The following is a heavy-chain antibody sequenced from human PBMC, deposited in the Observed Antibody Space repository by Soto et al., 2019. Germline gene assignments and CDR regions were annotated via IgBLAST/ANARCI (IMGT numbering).Heavy chain of an antibody. J-gene: IGHJ4*02. V-gene: IGHV4-59*11. CDR2: IHHTGST. D-gene: IGHD1-26*01. CDR3: MRSAWGAH. Sequence: ETLSLTCTVSGASITSHYCSWVRQPPGKGLEWIGYIHHTGSTSYNPSLQSRVTISVDRSNNQFSLELRSVTAADTAVYYCMRSAWGAHWGQGTLVTVSS. CDR1: GASITSHY.